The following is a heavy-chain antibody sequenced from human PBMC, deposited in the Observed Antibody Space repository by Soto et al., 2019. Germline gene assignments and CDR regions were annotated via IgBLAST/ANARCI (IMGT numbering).Heavy chain of an antibody. J-gene: IGHJ4*02. CDR3: ARLGGDYGDYYFDY. CDR2: IYYSGST. CDR1: GGSISSSSYY. Sequence: SETLSLTCTVSGGSISSSSYYWGWIRPPPGKGLEWIGSIYYSGSTYYNPSLKSRVTISVDTSKNQFSLKLSSVTAADTAVYYCARLGGDYGDYYFDYWGQGTLVTVSS. D-gene: IGHD4-17*01. V-gene: IGHV4-39*01.